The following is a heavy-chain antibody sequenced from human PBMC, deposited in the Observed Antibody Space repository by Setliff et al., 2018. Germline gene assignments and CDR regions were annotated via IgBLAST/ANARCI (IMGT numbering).Heavy chain of an antibody. CDR3: ARGEHIVSGDFYHYIDV. CDR2: INPNAGNI. D-gene: IGHD2-15*01. V-gene: IGHV1-2*02. J-gene: IGHJ6*03. Sequence: GASVKVSCKASGYTFTAYYIHWVRQAPGQGLEWMGWINPNAGNINYIQKFQGRVTMTRDTSISTAYMELRRLKSDDTAVYYCARGEHIVSGDFYHYIDVWGKVTTVTVSS. CDR1: GYTFTAYY.